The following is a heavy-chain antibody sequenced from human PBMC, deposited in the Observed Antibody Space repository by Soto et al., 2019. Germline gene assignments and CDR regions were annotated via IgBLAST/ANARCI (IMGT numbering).Heavy chain of an antibody. CDR3: ARSYSSYLGALDY. Sequence: EVQLVETGGGLIQPGGSLRLSCAASAFTVSSNYMSWVRQAPGKGLEWVSVIYSGGSTYYADSVKGRFTISRDNSKNTLYLQMNSLRAEDTAVYYCARSYSSYLGALDYWGQGTLVTVSS. CDR1: AFTVSSNY. CDR2: IYSGGST. V-gene: IGHV3-53*02. D-gene: IGHD4-4*01. J-gene: IGHJ4*02.